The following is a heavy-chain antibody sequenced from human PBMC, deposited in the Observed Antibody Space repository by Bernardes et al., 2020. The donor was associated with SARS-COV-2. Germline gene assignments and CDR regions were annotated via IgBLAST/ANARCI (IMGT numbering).Heavy chain of an antibody. J-gene: IGHJ4*02. CDR1: GFTFSSSV. CDR3: AREYTYGFDS. D-gene: IGHD3-10*01. Sequence: GGSLRLSCAASGFTFSSSVMNWVRQAPGKGLVWVSYISTGGSTKYYADSVKGRFTISRDNAKNSLYLQMNSLRAEDTAVYYCAREYTYGFDSWGQGTLVTLPS. CDR2: ISTGGSTK. V-gene: IGHV3-48*03.